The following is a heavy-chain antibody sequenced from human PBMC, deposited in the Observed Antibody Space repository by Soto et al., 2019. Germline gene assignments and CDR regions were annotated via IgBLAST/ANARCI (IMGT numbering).Heavy chain of an antibody. Sequence: EVQLLESGGGKVEPRGSLRLSCAASGFSFGSYVMNWVRQAPGKGLEWVSGISGSGTRTYSADSVKGRFTISRDNSKNTVYLQMNSLRAEDTAVYYCAITRLYDTGATDYHRDAFDMWGQGTLVTVSS. CDR2: ISGSGTRT. CDR1: GFSFGSYV. V-gene: IGHV3-23*01. D-gene: IGHD3-22*01. J-gene: IGHJ3*02. CDR3: AITRLYDTGATDYHRDAFDM.